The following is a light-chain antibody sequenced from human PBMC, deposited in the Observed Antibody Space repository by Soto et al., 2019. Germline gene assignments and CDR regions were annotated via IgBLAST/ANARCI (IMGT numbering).Light chain of an antibody. J-gene: IGLJ1*01. CDR2: EVS. V-gene: IGLV2-14*01. CDR1: SSDVGAHNF. CDR3: NSYTSSNTXV. Sequence: QSALTQPASVSGSPGQAITISCSGSSSDVGAHNFVSWYQHHPGKAPKLMIYEVSNRPSGVSNRFSGSKSGNTASLTISGLQAEDEADYYCNSYTSSNTXVFGSGTKVT.